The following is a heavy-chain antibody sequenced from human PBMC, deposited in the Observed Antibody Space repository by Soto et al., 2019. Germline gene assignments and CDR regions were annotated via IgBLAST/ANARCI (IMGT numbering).Heavy chain of an antibody. V-gene: IGHV3-23*01. CDR2: ISSGGGRI. Sequence: EVQLLESGGGLVQPGGSLRLSCAASGFTFSSYAMGWIRQAPGKGLEWVSGISSGGGRIYYAESMKGRFTISRDNSKNTLYLQMSSLRAEDTAVFYCAKAQHASDYAGRGFDYWGQGTLVTVSS. CDR1: GFTFSSYA. J-gene: IGHJ4*02. CDR3: AKAQHASDYAGRGFDY. D-gene: IGHD5-12*01.